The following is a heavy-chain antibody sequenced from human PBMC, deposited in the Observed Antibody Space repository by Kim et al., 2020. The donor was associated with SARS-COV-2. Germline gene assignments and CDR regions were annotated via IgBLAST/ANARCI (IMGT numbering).Heavy chain of an antibody. J-gene: IGHJ4*02. Sequence: YAQKCRGRVTMTRDTSTSTVYMGLSSLRSEDTAVYYCARGGSGYYEIGYWGQGTLVTVSS. CDR3: ARGGSGYYEIGY. V-gene: IGHV1-46*01. D-gene: IGHD3-3*01.